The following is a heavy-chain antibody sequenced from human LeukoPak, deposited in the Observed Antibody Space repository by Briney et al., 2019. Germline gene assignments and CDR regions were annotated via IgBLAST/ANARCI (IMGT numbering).Heavy chain of an antibody. D-gene: IGHD2-8*02. J-gene: IGHJ4*02. CDR1: GFSISYNY. CDR3: ASHYCSAGSCYFDG. V-gene: IGHV3-53*01. CDR2: IYSAGDS. Sequence: AGGSLRLSCVVSGFSISYNYMSWVRRAPGKGLEWVSVIYSAGDSYYGDAVKGRFIISKDNSKNTVYLQMNRLRPEDTAVYYCASHYCSAGSCYFDGWGQGTLVTVSS.